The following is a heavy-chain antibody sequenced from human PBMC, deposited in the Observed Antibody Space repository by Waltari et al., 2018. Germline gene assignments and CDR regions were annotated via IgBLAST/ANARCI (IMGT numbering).Heavy chain of an antibody. CDR2: INPNSGGT. CDR1: GYTFTGYY. J-gene: IGHJ6*02. D-gene: IGHD3-10*02. CDR3: ARGGVRGWADYYYGMDV. Sequence: QVQLVQSGAEVKKPGASVKVSCKASGYTFTGYYMLWVRQAPGQGLEWMGWINPNSGGTNYAQKCQGRVTMTRDTSISTAYMELSRLRSDDTAVYYCARGGVRGWADYYYGMDVWGQGTTVTVSS. V-gene: IGHV1-2*02.